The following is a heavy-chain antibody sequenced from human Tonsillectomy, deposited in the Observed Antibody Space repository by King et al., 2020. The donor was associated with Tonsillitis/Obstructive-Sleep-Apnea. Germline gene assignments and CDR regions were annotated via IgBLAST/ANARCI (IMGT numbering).Heavy chain of an antibody. CDR2: SNHSGGT. J-gene: IGHJ6*03. D-gene: IGHD6-6*01. CDR3: ARGFIAARPYYYYYYMDV. V-gene: IGHV4-34*01. CDR1: GGSFSGYY. Sequence: VQLQQWGAGLLKPSETLSLTCAVYGGSFSGYYWSWIRQPPGTGLEWIGESNHSGGTNYNPSLKSRVTISVDASKNQFSLKLRSVTAADTAVYYCARGFIAARPYYYYYYMDVWGKGTTVTVSS.